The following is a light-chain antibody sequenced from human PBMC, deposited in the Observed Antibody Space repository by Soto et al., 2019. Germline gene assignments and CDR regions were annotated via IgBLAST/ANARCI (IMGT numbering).Light chain of an antibody. V-gene: IGKV1-39*01. CDR2: AAS. J-gene: IGKJ4*02. CDR1: QGISNY. Sequence: DIQMTQSPSSLSASIGYRVTITCLASQGISNYLAWYQQKPGKAPKLLSFAASSLQSGVPSRFSGSRSWPDFTLTISSLQPEDFATYYCQQSYSSPPTFGGGTKVDIK. CDR3: QQSYSSPPT.